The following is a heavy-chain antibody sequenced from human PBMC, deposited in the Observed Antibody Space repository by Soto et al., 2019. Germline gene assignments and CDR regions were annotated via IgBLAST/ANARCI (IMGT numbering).Heavy chain of an antibody. CDR3: ARDPGYSSGTPSNY. CDR2: IWYDGSNK. V-gene: IGHV3-33*01. Sequence: QVQLVESGGGVVQPGRSLRLSCAASGFTFSSYGMHWVRQAPGKGLEWVAVIWYDGSNKYYADSVKGRFTISRDNSKNTLYLQMNSLRAEDTAVYYCARDPGYSSGTPSNYWGQGTLVTVSS. D-gene: IGHD6-19*01. J-gene: IGHJ4*02. CDR1: GFTFSSYG.